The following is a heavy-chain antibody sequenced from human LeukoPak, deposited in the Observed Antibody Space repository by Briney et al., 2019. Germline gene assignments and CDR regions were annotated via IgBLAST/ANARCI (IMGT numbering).Heavy chain of an antibody. J-gene: IGHJ6*03. V-gene: IGHV1-8*03. CDR3: ARAPMVRGVMMIYYYYYMDV. CDR2: MNPNSGNT. CDR1: GYTFTSYD. Sequence: WASVKVSCKASGYTFTSYDINWVRRATGHGLGWMGWMNPNSGNTGHTQTFQGRVTITRNTSICTAHMELSSLRSEDTAVYYCARAPMVRGVMMIYYYYYMDVWGKGTTVTVSS. D-gene: IGHD3-10*01.